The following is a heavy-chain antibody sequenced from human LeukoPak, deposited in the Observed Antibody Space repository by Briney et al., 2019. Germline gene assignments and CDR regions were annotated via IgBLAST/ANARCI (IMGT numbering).Heavy chain of an antibody. Sequence: GGSLRDSCAASGFTFSSYSMNWVRQAPGKGLAWVSSISSSRTYTNYADSVRGRFTLSRDKSKKSLYLQMNSLRAEDTAVYYCARSLTAAAGNLGYWGQGTLITVSS. CDR2: ISSSRTYT. J-gene: IGHJ4*02. V-gene: IGHV3-21*01. CDR3: ARSLTAAAGNLGY. CDR1: GFTFSSYS. D-gene: IGHD6-13*01.